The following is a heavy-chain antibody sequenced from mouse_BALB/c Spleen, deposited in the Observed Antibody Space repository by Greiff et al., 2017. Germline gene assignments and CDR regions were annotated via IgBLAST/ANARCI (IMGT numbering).Heavy chain of an antibody. CDR1: GFSLSTYGIG. J-gene: IGHJ4*01. CDR2: IWWNDNK. CDR3: ARFPPYYAMDY. Sequence: ESGPGILQPSQTLSLTCSFSGFSLSTYGIGVGWIRQPSGKGLEWLAHIWWNDNKYYNTALKSRLTISKDTSNNQVFLKIASVDTADTATYYCARFPPYYAMDYWGQGTSVTVSS. V-gene: IGHV8-11*01.